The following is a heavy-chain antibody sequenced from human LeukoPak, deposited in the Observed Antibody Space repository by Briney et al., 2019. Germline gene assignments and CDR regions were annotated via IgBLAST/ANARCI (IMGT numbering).Heavy chain of an antibody. CDR2: ISYDGSNK. D-gene: IGHD3-10*01. Sequence: PGGSLRLSCAASGFTFSSYAMHWVRQAPGKGLEWVAVISYDGSNKYYADSVKGRFTISRDNSKNTLYLQMNSLRAEDTAVYYCARGLTTPYGSGSYSAPFDYWGQGTLVTVSS. CDR1: GFTFSSYA. J-gene: IGHJ4*02. V-gene: IGHV3-30-3*01. CDR3: ARGLTTPYGSGSYSAPFDY.